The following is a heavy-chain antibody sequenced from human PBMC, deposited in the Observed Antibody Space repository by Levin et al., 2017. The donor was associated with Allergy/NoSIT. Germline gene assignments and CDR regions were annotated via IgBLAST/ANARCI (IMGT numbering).Heavy chain of an antibody. CDR2: IYPGDSDT. D-gene: IGHD4-23*01. CDR1: GYSFTSYW. CDR3: ARLGTVVLRGFFDY. V-gene: IGHV5-51*01. J-gene: IGHJ4*02. Sequence: GGSLRLSCKGSGYSFTSYWIGWVRQMPGKGLEWMGIIYPGDSDTRYSPSFQGQVTISADKSISTAYLQWSSLKASDTAMYYCARLGTVVLRGFFDYWGQGTLVTVSS.